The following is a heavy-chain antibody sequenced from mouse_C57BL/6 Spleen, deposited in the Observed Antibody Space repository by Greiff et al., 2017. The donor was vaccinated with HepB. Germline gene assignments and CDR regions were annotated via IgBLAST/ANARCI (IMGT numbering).Heavy chain of an antibody. CDR2: ISSGSSTI. CDR3: ARRVGYYFDY. CDR1: GFTFSDYG. J-gene: IGHJ2*01. V-gene: IGHV5-17*01. D-gene: IGHD2-2*01. Sequence: EVKLVESGGGLVKPGGSLKLSCAASGFTFSDYGMHWVRQAPEKGLEWVAYISSGSSTIYYADTVKGRFTISRDNAKNTLFLQMTSLRSEDTAIYYCARRVGYYFDYWGQGTTLTVSS.